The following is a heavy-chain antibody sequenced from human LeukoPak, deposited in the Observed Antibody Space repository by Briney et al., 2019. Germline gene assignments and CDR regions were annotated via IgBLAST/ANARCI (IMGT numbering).Heavy chain of an antibody. D-gene: IGHD3-3*01. CDR3: ARPHRSGSRSFDY. J-gene: IGHJ4*02. CDR1: GGSISSSSYS. CDR2: IYYSGST. V-gene: IGHV4-39*01. Sequence: SETLSLTCTVSGGSISSSSYSWGWIRQPPGKGLEWIGSIYYSGSTYYNPSLKSRVTISVDTSKNQFSLKLSSVTAADTAVYYCARPHRSGSRSFDYWGQGTLVTVSS.